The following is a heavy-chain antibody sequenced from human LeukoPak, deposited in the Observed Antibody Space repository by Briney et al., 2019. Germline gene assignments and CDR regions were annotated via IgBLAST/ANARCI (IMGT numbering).Heavy chain of an antibody. CDR3: ARISSSYDYDY. CDR2: ISSNGGST. D-gene: IGHD6-6*01. J-gene: IGHJ4*02. Sequence: GGSLRLFSAASGFTFRSYGMHWVRQAPGKGLEYVAAISSNGGSTDYANSVKGRFTISRDNSKNTLYLQMGSLRAEDMAVYYCARISSSYDYDYWGQGTLVTVSS. CDR1: GFTFRSYG. V-gene: IGHV3-64*01.